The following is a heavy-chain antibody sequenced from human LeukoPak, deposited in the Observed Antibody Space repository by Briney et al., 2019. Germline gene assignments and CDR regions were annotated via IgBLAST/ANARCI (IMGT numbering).Heavy chain of an antibody. J-gene: IGHJ4*02. D-gene: IGHD3-22*01. CDR2: INPSGGST. Sequence: ASVKVSCKASGYIFTSCYMYWVRQAPGQGLEWMGIINPSGGSTSYAQKFQGRVTMTRDMSTSTVYMELSSLRSEDTAVYYCARGPRFELVVVLTRYYFDYWGQGTLVTVSS. CDR1: GYIFTSCY. CDR3: ARGPRFELVVVLTRYYFDY. V-gene: IGHV1-46*01.